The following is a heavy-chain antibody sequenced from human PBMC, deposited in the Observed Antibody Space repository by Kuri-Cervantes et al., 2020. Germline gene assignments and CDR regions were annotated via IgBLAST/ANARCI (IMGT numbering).Heavy chain of an antibody. J-gene: IGHJ4*02. D-gene: IGHD2-2*01. Sequence: GGSLRLSCAASGFXXSSYAMHWVRQAPGKGLEWVAAISYDGSNKYYADSVKGRFTISRDNSKNTLYLQMNSLRAEDTAVYYCAREGTDIVVVPAAFAXXGAPLGYWGQGTLVTVSS. CDR3: AREGTDIVVVPAAFAXXGAPLGY. V-gene: IGHV3-30-3*01. CDR2: ISYDGSNK. CDR1: GFXXSSYA.